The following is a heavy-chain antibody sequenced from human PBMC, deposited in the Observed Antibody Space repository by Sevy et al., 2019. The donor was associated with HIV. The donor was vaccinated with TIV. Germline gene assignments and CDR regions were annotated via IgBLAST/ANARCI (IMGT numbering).Heavy chain of an antibody. D-gene: IGHD4-4*01. CDR1: GDTFSSYA. V-gene: IGHV1-69*13. CDR3: ARDTMTTITTKAFDI. CDR2: IIPIFGTA. J-gene: IGHJ3*02. Sequence: ASVKVSCKASGDTFSSYAISWVRQPPGQGLEWMGGIIPIFGTANYAQKFQGRVTITADESTTTGYMELSSLRSEDTAVYYCARDTMTTITTKAFDIWGQGTMVTVSS.